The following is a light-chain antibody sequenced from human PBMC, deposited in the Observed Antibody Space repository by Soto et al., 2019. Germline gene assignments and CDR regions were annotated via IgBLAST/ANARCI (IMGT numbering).Light chain of an antibody. CDR3: QQYNSAPLT. Sequence: DIQMTQSPSTLSASVGDRVTITCRASQSISSWLAWYQQKPGKAPKLLIYDASSLESGVPSRFSGSGSGTEFTLSISSLQPDDFATYYCQQYNSAPLTFGGGTKVDIK. CDR2: DAS. CDR1: QSISSW. J-gene: IGKJ4*01. V-gene: IGKV1-5*01.